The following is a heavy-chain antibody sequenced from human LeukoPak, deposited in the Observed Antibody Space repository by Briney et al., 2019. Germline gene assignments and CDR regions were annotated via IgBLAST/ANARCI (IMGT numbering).Heavy chain of an antibody. J-gene: IGHJ3*02. CDR2: IIPIFGTA. Sequence: SVKVSCKASGVTFSSYAISSVRQAPGHGLEWRGGIIPIFGTANSAKKFQCRVTITTDESTSTAYMELSSLKSEDTAVYYCARCEVVVAATLRGAFDIWGQGTMVPVSS. D-gene: IGHD2-15*01. V-gene: IGHV1-69*05. CDR3: ARCEVVVAATLRGAFDI. CDR1: GVTFSSYA.